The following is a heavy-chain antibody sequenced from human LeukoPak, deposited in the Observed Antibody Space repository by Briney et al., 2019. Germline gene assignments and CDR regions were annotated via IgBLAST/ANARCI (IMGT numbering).Heavy chain of an antibody. Sequence: SETLSLTCTVSGGSISSYYWSWIRQPPGKGLEWIGYIYYSGSTNYNPSLKSRVTISVDTSKNQFSLKLSSVTAADTAVYYCARALYSSSPKYYYYMDVWGKGTTVTVSS. D-gene: IGHD6-6*01. CDR3: ARALYSSSPKYYYYMDV. V-gene: IGHV4-59*01. CDR2: IYYSGST. J-gene: IGHJ6*03. CDR1: GGSISSYY.